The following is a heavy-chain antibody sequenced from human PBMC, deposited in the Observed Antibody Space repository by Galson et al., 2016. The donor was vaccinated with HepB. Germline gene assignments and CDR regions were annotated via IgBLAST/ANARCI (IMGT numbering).Heavy chain of an antibody. CDR2: SRNKANSYTT. V-gene: IGHV3-72*01. Sequence: SLSLSCAASGFTFSDHYMDWVRQAPGKGLQWVGRSRNKANSYTTQYASSVKGTFTISRDDSKNSLYLQMNSLITEDTAVYDCARRTSSSGWNWLDWGQGTLVTVSS. CDR1: GFTFSDHY. D-gene: IGHD6-19*01. J-gene: IGHJ4*02. CDR3: ARRTSSSGWNWLD.